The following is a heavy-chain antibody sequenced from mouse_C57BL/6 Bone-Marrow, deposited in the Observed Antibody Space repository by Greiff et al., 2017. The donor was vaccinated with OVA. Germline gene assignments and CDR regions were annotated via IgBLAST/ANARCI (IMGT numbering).Heavy chain of an antibody. Sequence: VQLQQSGAELVRPGASVKLSCTASGFNIKDDYMHWVKQRPEQGLEWIGWIDPENGDTEYASKFQGRATISADTSSNKAYLQLSSLTSDDTAVYYCTTEALTTVVEYFDVWGTGTTVTVSS. D-gene: IGHD1-1*01. V-gene: IGHV14-4*01. CDR1: GFNIKDDY. CDR3: TTEALTTVVEYFDV. CDR2: IDPENGDT. J-gene: IGHJ1*03.